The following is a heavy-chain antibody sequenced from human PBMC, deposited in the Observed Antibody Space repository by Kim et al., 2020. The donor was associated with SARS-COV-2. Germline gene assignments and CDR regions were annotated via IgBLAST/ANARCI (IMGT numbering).Heavy chain of an antibody. Sequence: TLSLTCAVSGGSISSSNWWSWVRQPPGKGLEWIGEIYHSGSTNYNPSLKSRVTISVDKSKNQFSLKLSSVTAADTAVYYCARVNYYGSGSYSNYYYYGMDVWGQGTTVTVSS. CDR2: IYHSGST. D-gene: IGHD3-10*01. J-gene: IGHJ6*02. V-gene: IGHV4-4*02. CDR1: GGSISSSNW. CDR3: ARVNYYGSGSYSNYYYYGMDV.